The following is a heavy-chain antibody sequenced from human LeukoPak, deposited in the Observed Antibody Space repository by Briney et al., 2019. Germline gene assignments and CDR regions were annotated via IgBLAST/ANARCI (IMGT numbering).Heavy chain of an antibody. CDR2: INPNSGGT. V-gene: IGHV1-2*02. J-gene: IGHJ6*02. D-gene: IGHD1-26*01. CDR3: ARTEPYYYYYGMDV. CDR1: GYTFTGYY. Sequence: ASVKVSCKASGYTFTGYYMHWVRQAPGQGREWMGWINPNSGGTNYAQKFQGRVTMTRDTSISTAYMELSRLRSDDTAVYYCARTEPYYYYYGMDVWGQGTTVTVSS.